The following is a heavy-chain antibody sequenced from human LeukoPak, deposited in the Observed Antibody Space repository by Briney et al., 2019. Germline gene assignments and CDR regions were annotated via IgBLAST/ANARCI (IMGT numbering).Heavy chain of an antibody. V-gene: IGHV1-8*01. CDR1: GYTFTSYD. CDR3: ARGRGTGTGYYFDY. Sequence: ASVKVSCKASGYTFTSYDINWVRQATGQGLEWMGWMNPNCGNTGYAQKFQGRVTMTRNTSISTAYMELSSLRSEDTAVYYCARGRGTGTGYYFDYWGQGTLVTVSS. CDR2: MNPNCGNT. D-gene: IGHD1-7*01. J-gene: IGHJ4*02.